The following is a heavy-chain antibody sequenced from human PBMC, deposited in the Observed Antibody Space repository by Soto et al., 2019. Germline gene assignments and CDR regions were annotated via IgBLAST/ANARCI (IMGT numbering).Heavy chain of an antibody. CDR1: GFTFKSYA. D-gene: IGHD4-4*01. CDR2: ITGSGDST. V-gene: IGHV3-23*01. CDR3: AKELRHDYNRAYFAH. J-gene: IGHJ4*02. Sequence: EVQLLESGGDLVQPGGSLRLSCAASGFTFKSYAVSWVRQAPGKGLEWVSVITGSGDSTYYADSVKGRFTISRDNSKNPLYLQMNSLRAEDTAVYYCAKELRHDYNRAYFAHWGQGTLVTVSS.